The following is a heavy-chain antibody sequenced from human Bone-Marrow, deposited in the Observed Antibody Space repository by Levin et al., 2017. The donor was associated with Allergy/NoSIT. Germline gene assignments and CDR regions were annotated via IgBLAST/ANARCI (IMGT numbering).Heavy chain of an antibody. J-gene: IGHJ3*02. V-gene: IGHV4-30-4*01. CDR1: GGSISSGDYY. CDR3: ARVGTRLDYGGNPEVDAFDI. Sequence: SETLSLTCTVSGGSISSGDYYWSWIRQPPGKGLEWIGYIYYSGSTYYNPSLKSRVTISVDTSKNQFSLKLSSVTAADTAVYYCARVGTRLDYGGNPEVDAFDIWGQGTMVTVSS. D-gene: IGHD4-23*01. CDR2: IYYSGST.